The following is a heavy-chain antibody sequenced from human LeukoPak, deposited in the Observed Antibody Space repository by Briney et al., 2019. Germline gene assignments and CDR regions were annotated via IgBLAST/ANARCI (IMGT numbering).Heavy chain of an antibody. J-gene: IGHJ4*02. CDR2: IGPPGDT. D-gene: IGHD6-13*01. CDR3: ARRGAGVTYFDD. V-gene: IGHV3-13*04. Sequence: AGGSLRLSCAASGFTFSAYDMHWVRQATGKGLEWVSAIGPPGDTFYPGSVKGRFTISRENAKNSLYLQMNSLSAGDTAVYYCARRGAGVTYFDDWGRGTLVTVSS. CDR1: GFTFSAYD.